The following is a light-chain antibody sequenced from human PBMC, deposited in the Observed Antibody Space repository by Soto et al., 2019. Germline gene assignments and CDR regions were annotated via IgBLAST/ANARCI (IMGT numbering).Light chain of an antibody. V-gene: IGKV1-5*03. CDR1: QTISSW. CDR3: QHYNSYSEA. CDR2: KAS. Sequence: IQVKQSPAILSGSVGDRVTITCRASQTISSWLAWYQQKPGKAPKLLIYKASTLKSGLPSRFSGSVSGTEFTLTISSLQPDDFATYYCQHYNSYSEAFCQGTKVDIK. J-gene: IGKJ1*01.